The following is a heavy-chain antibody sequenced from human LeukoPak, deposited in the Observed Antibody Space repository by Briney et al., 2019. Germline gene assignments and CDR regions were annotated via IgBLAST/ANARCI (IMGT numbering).Heavy chain of an antibody. Sequence: VSGPTLVNPTQTLTLTCTFSGFSLSTSGVGVGWIRQPPGKALEWLALIYWDDDKRYSPSLKSRLTITKDTSKNQVVLTMTNMDPVDTATYYCAHSLRWDNSILYYYDSSGFDYWGQGTLVTVSS. J-gene: IGHJ4*02. CDR1: GFSLSTSGVG. V-gene: IGHV2-5*02. D-gene: IGHD3-22*01. CDR3: AHSLRWDNSILYYYDSSGFDY. CDR2: IYWDDDK.